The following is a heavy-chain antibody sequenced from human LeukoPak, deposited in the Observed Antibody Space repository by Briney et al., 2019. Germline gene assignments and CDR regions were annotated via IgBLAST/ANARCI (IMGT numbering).Heavy chain of an antibody. J-gene: IGHJ4*02. D-gene: IGHD5-18*01. CDR2: IKQDGSEK. V-gene: IGHV3-7*01. CDR1: GFTFSSYW. Sequence: GGSLRLSCAASGFTFSSYWMAWIRQAPGKGLEWVANIKQDGSEKYYVDSVKGRFTISRDNAKNSLYLQMNSLRAEDTAVYYCARDTGGGYSCYDCWGQGTLVTVSS. CDR3: ARDTGGGYSCYDC.